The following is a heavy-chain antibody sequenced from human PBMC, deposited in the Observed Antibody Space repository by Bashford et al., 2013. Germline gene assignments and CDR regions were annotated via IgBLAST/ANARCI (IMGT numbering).Heavy chain of an antibody. CDR3: ARGTSDYIWGTYHYFDS. CDR2: IIPMFGLA. D-gene: IGHD3-16*02. J-gene: IGHJ4*02. CDR1: GGSFSNYT. V-gene: IGHV1-69*13. Sequence: SVKVSCKASGGSFSNYTINWVRQAPGEGLEWMGGIIPMFGLANYAQKFQGGVTITAHESSTTAYMELTGLRSEDTAVYYCARGTSDYIWGTYHYFDSWGQGTLVTVSS.